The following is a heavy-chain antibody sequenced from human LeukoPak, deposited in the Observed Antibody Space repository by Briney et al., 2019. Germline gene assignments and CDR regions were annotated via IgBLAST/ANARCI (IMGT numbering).Heavy chain of an antibody. D-gene: IGHD3-10*01. J-gene: IGHJ4*02. CDR2: MNPNSGNT. V-gene: IGHV1-8*01. CDR1: GYTFTSYD. Sequence: ASVKASCKASGYTFTSYDINWVRQATGQGLEWMGWMNPNSGNTGYAQKFQGRVTMTRNTSISTAYMELSSLRSEDTAVYYCARVLYGSGSYQPSMGYWGQGTLVTVSS. CDR3: ARVLYGSGSYQPSMGY.